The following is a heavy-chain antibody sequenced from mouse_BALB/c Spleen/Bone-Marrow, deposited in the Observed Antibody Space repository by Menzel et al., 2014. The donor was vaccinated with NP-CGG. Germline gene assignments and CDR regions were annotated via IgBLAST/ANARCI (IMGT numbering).Heavy chain of an antibody. Sequence: EVQRVESGPDLVKPSQSLSLTCTVAGYSIISGYGWHWIRQFPGNKLEWMGYIHYSGSTNYNPSLQSRISITRDTSKNQFFLQLNSVTTEDTATYYCVRETTVVADFDYWGQGTTLTVSS. V-gene: IGHV3-1*02. CDR2: IHYSGST. D-gene: IGHD1-1*01. CDR3: VRETTVVADFDY. J-gene: IGHJ2*01. CDR1: GYSIISGYG.